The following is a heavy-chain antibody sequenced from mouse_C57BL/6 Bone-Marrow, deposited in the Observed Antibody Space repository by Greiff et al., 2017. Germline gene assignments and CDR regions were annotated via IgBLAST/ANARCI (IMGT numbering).Heavy chain of an antibody. V-gene: IGHV1-15*01. D-gene: IGHD2-4*01. Sequence: QVQLQQSGAELVRPGASVTLSCKASGYTFTDYEMHWVKQTPVHGLEWIGAIDPETGGTAYNQKFKGKAILTADKSSSTAYMELRSLTSEDSAVYYCTRGGYDYPYFYYWGQGTTLTVSS. J-gene: IGHJ2*01. CDR2: IDPETGGT. CDR1: GYTFTDYE. CDR3: TRGGYDYPYFYY.